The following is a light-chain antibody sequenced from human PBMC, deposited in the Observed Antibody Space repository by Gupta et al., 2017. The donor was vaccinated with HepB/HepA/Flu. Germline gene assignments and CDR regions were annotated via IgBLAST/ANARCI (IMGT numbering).Light chain of an antibody. J-gene: IGLJ3*02. CDR2: DVS. Sequence: QSALPPPASVAASPGQSTTSSCSGTSTHVGGYNYVSWHQPPPGKAPNLLLNDVSNRPSGVSNLFAGSKSGKTAFTTTSALQAEDEAYYFCSRYTSSSTGVFGGGTKLTVL. CDR3: SRYTSSSTGV. CDR1: STHVGGYNY. V-gene: IGLV2-14*01.